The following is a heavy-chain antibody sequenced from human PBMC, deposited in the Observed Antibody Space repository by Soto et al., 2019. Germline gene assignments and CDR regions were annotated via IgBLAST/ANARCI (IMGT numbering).Heavy chain of an antibody. CDR2: IIPIFGTA. CDR3: ARDGIGVVAGTGHYYFDY. V-gene: IGHV1-69*13. Sequence: SVKVSCKASGGTFSSYAISWVRQAPGQGLEWMGGIIPIFGTANYAQKFQGRVTIIADESTSTAYMELSSLRSEDTAVYYCARDGIGVVAGTGHYYFDYWGQGTQVTVSS. CDR1: GGTFSSYA. J-gene: IGHJ4*02. D-gene: IGHD6-19*01.